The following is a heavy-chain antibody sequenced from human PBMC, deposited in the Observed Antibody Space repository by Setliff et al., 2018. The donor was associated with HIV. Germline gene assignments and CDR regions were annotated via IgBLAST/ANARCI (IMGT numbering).Heavy chain of an antibody. V-gene: IGHV1-69*10. CDR1: GGTFSSLG. CDR3: AGMGYIDSSGYPDH. D-gene: IGHD3-22*01. Sequence: SVKVSCKASGGTFSSLGISWVRQAPGQGLAWMGGIIPLLGIAKYAQRFEGRVTINADKSTGTAYMEMGSLTSEDTAVYYCAGMGYIDSSGYPDHWGQGTLVTVSS. J-gene: IGHJ5*02. CDR2: IIPLLGIA.